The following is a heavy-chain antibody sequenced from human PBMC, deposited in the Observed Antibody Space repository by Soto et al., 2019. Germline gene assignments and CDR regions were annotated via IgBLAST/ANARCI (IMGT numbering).Heavy chain of an antibody. Sequence: SVKVSCKASGGTFSSYAISWVRQAPGQGLEWMGGIIPIFGAANYAQKFQGRVTITADESTSTAYMELSSLRSEDTAVYFCARDRDSHYGLYYYYGMDVWGQGTTVTVSS. CDR3: ARDRDSHYGLYYYYGMDV. CDR1: GGTFSSYA. CDR2: IIPIFGAA. D-gene: IGHD4-17*01. J-gene: IGHJ6*02. V-gene: IGHV1-69*13.